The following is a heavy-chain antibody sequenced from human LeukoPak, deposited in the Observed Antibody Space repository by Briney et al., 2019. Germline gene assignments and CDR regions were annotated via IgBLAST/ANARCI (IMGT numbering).Heavy chain of an antibody. CDR1: GGSISSGGYY. V-gene: IGHV4-31*03. D-gene: IGHD3-3*01. Sequence: PSETLSLTCTVSGGSISSGGYYWSWIRQHPGKGLEWIGYIYYSWSTYYNPSLKSRVTISVDTSKNQFSLKLRSVTAADTAVYYCARGLPAYDFWSGYTSDYFDYWGQGTLVTVSS. CDR3: ARGLPAYDFWSGYTSDYFDY. CDR2: IYYSWST. J-gene: IGHJ4*02.